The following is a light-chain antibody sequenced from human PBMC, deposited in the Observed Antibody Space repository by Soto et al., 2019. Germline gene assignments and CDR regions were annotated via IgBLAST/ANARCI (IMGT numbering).Light chain of an antibody. V-gene: IGKV1-39*01. J-gene: IGKJ1*01. CDR2: AAS. Sequence: DIQMTQSPSSLSASVGDRVTITCRASQSISSYLNWYQQKPGKAPKLLIYAASSLQSGVPSRSSGSGSGTDFTLTTSSLQPEDFATYYCQQSYSTPPWTFGQGTKVDIK. CDR3: QQSYSTPPWT. CDR1: QSISSY.